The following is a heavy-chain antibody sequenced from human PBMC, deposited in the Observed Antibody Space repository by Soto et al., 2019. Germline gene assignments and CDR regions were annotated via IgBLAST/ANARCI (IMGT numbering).Heavy chain of an antibody. CDR2: ISGSGGST. D-gene: IGHD6-19*01. V-gene: IGHV3-23*01. J-gene: IGHJ4*02. CDR3: AKAGEYSSDTRREYFDY. CDR1: GFTFSSYA. Sequence: GGSLRLSCAASGFTFSSYAMSWVRQAPGKGLEWVSAISGSGGSTYYADSVKGRFTISRDNSKNTLYLQMNSLRAEDTAVYYCAKAGEYSSDTRREYFDYWGQGTLVTVSS.